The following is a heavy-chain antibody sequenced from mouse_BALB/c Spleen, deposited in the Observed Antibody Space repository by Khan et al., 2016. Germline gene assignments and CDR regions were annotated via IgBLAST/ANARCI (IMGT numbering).Heavy chain of an antibody. V-gene: IGHV2-2*03. CDR1: GFSLITYS. D-gene: IGHD1-1*01. CDR2: IWGGGST. Sequence: QVQLKQSGPGLVEPSQSLSITCTVSGFSLITYSIYWVRQSPGKGLEWLGVIWGGGSTFCNAVFMSRLTISKDNSTNQVFVRMNSLQSNDTAIYYCARRYRYALDYWGQGISVTVSS. CDR3: ARRYRYALDY. J-gene: IGHJ4*01.